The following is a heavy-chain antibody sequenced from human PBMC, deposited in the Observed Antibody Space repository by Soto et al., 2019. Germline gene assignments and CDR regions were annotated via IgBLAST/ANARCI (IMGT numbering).Heavy chain of an antibody. CDR3: AKVSGYSYGNDYYYGMDV. J-gene: IGHJ6*02. CDR2: ISGSGGST. V-gene: IGHV3-23*01. Sequence: SLRLSCAASGFTFSNYAMTWVRQAPGKGLEWVSGISGSGGSTYYADSVKGRLSISRDNFKHTVYLQMNNLRADDTAVYYCAKVSGYSYGNDYYYGMDVWGQGTAVTVSS. CDR1: GFTFSNYA. D-gene: IGHD5-18*01.